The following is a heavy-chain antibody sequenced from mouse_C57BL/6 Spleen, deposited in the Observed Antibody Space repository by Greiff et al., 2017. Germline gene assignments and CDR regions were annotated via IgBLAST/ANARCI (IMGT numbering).Heavy chain of an antibody. Sequence: QVQLQQSGTELVKPGASVKLSCKASGYTFTSYWMPWVKQRPGQGLEWIGNINPSNGGTNYNEKFKSKATLTVDKATSTAYMQLNSLTSEDSAVYYCVKGRGDGYYGDALEYWGQGTSVTVSS. D-gene: IGHD2-3*01. V-gene: IGHV1-53*01. CDR1: GYTFTSYW. J-gene: IGHJ4*01. CDR2: INPSNGGT. CDR3: VKGRGDGYYGDALEY.